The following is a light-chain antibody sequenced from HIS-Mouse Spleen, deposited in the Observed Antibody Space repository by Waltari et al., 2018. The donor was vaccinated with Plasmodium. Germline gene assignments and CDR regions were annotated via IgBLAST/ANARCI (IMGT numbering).Light chain of an antibody. J-gene: IGKJ2*01. V-gene: IGKV2-28*01. Sequence: DIVMTQSPLSLPVTPGEPASISCRSSPSLLHSNGYNYLDWYLQKPGQSPQLLIYLGSNRASGVPDRFSGSGSGTDFTLKISRVEAEDVWVYYCMQALQTPRYTFGQGTKLEIK. CDR1: PSLLHSNGYNY. CDR3: MQALQTPRYT. CDR2: LGS.